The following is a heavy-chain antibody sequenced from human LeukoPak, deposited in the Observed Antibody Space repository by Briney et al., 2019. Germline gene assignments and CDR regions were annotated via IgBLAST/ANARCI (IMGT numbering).Heavy chain of an antibody. CDR1: SGSISSSSYY. V-gene: IGHV4-39*01. CDR2: IYYSGST. D-gene: IGHD3-16*02. CDR3: ARLLRLGELSFVGYF. Sequence: SETLSLTCTVSSGSISSSSYYWGWIRQPPGKGLEWIGSIYYSGSTYYNPSLKSRVTISVDTSKNQFSLKLSSVTAADTAVYYCARLLRLGELSFVGYFWGQGTLVTVSS. J-gene: IGHJ4*02.